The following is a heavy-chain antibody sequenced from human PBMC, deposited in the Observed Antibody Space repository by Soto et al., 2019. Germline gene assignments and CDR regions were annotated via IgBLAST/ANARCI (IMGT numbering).Heavy chain of an antibody. CDR2: IKQDGTEK. J-gene: IGHJ3*02. V-gene: IGHV3-7*01. D-gene: IGHD5-18*01. CDR1: GFTFSRYC. Sequence: PXESLRLSGAASGFTFSRYCRNWVRQAPGKGLEWVANIKQDGTEKNYVDSVKGRFTISRDNARKSLYLQMDSLRAEDTAVYFCARGDTPMITGLDSFDIWGQGTMVTVSS. CDR3: ARGDTPMITGLDSFDI.